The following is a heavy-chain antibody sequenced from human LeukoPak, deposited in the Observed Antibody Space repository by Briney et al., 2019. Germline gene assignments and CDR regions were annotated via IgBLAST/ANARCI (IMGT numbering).Heavy chain of an antibody. J-gene: IGHJ4*02. D-gene: IGHD1-26*01. V-gene: IGHV3-66*01. CDR1: GFTVSSNY. Sequence: GGSLRLSCAASGFTVSSNYMSWVRQAPGKGLEWVSVIYSGGSTYYADSVKGRFAISRDNSKNTLYLQMNSLRAEDTAVYYCARGWELPLYYFDYWGQRTLVTVSP. CDR2: IYSGGST. CDR3: ARGWELPLYYFDY.